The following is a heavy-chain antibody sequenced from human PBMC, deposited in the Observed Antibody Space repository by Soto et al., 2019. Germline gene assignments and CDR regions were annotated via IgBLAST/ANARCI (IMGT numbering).Heavy chain of an antibody. CDR1: GFTFSSYG. CDR2: IWHDGSNK. J-gene: IGHJ1*01. CDR3: ARDRRFYDSSGYPALQH. D-gene: IGHD3-22*01. V-gene: IGHV3-33*01. Sequence: GGSLRLSCAASGFTFSSYGMHWVRQAPGKGLEWVAVIWHDGSNKYYADSVKGRFTISRDNSKNTLYLQMNSLRAEDTAVYYCARDRRFYDSSGYPALQHWGQGTLVTVSS.